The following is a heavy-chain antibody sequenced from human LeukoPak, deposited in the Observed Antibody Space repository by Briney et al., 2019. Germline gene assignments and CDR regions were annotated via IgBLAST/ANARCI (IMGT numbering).Heavy chain of an antibody. CDR3: AKGGYCSSTSCKYYYYYMDV. Sequence: PGGSLRLSCAASGFTFSSYGMSWVRQAPGKGLEWVSAISGSGGSTYYADSVKGRFTIYRDNSKNTLYLQMNSLRAEDTAVYYCAKGGYCSSTSCKYYYYYMDVWGKGTTVTISS. J-gene: IGHJ6*03. V-gene: IGHV3-23*01. D-gene: IGHD2-2*01. CDR1: GFTFSSYG. CDR2: ISGSGGST.